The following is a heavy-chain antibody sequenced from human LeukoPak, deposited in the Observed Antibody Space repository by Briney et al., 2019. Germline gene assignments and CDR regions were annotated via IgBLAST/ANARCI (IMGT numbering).Heavy chain of an antibody. J-gene: IGHJ3*02. CDR2: ISWNSGST. CDR1: GFTFDDYA. CDR3: AKDSIAVAGTGAFDI. D-gene: IGHD6-19*01. V-gene: IGHV3-23*01. Sequence: QSGGSLRLSCAASGFTFDDYAMHWVRQAPGKGLEWVSGISWNSGSTYYADSVKGRFTISRDSSKNTLYLQMNSLRAEDTAVYYCAKDSIAVAGTGAFDIWGQGTMVTVSS.